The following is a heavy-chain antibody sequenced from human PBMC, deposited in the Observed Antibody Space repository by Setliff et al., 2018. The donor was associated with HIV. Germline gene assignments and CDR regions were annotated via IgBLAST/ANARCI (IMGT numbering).Heavy chain of an antibody. CDR2: IYYIGSA. CDR1: GGSISSHY. J-gene: IGHJ4*01. V-gene: IGHV4-59*11. Sequence: SSETLSLTCTVSGGSISSHYWSWIRQPPGKGLEYIGYIYYIGSANYNPSLKSRVTISVDTSKNQFSLRLSSVTAADTAVYYCARGRGVIKEKPFDYWGHGTLVTVSS. D-gene: IGHD3-10*01. CDR3: ARGRGVIKEKPFDY.